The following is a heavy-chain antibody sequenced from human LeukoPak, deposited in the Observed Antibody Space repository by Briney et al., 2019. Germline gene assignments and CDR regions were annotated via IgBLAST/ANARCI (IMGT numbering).Heavy chain of an antibody. Sequence: GGSLRLPCAASGFTFSSYAMSWVRQAPGKGLEWVSAISGSGGSTYYADSVKGRFTISRDNSKNTLYLQMNSLRAEDTAVYYCAKDAFYYYDSSGPFGYWGQGTLVTVSS. CDR2: ISGSGGST. CDR3: AKDAFYYYDSSGPFGY. V-gene: IGHV3-23*01. D-gene: IGHD3-22*01. CDR1: GFTFSSYA. J-gene: IGHJ4*02.